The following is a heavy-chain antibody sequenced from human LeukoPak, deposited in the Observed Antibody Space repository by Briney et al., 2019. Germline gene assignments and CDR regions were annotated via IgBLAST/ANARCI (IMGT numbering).Heavy chain of an antibody. CDR2: INWNGGRT. CDR1: GFTFDDYG. D-gene: IGHD1-26*01. Sequence: GGSLRLSCAASGFTFDDYGMSWVRQAPGRGLEWVSGINWNGGRTGYADSVKGRFTISRDNAKNSLYLQMNSLRAEDTALYYCASSLGGSYFEYYMDVWGKGTTVTVSS. V-gene: IGHV3-20*04. J-gene: IGHJ6*03. CDR3: ASSLGGSYFEYYMDV.